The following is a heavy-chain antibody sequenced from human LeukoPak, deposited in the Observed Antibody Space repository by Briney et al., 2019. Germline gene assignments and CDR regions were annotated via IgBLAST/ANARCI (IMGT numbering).Heavy chain of an antibody. D-gene: IGHD3-10*01. V-gene: IGHV4-4*02. CDR3: ARESTFTTARGVRGGWFDP. CDR2: IFHGGST. CDR1: GGSISSNNW. Sequence: SGTLSLTCAVSGGSISSNNWWSWVRQPPGKGLEWIGEIFHGGSTNYNPSLMSRVTASVDKSKNQFSLKLSSVTAADTAVYYCARESTFTTARGVRGGWFDPWGQGTLVTVSS. J-gene: IGHJ5*02.